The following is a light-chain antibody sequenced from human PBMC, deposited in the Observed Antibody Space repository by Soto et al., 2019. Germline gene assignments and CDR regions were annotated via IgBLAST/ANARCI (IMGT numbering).Light chain of an antibody. CDR2: GNN. CDR1: SSNIGAGYD. J-gene: IGLJ2*01. CDR3: QSYDSSLSGDVV. V-gene: IGLV1-40*01. Sequence: QSVLTQPPSVSGAPGQRVTISCTGSSSNIGAGYDVHWYQQLPGTAPKLLIYGNNNRPSGVLDRFSGSKSGTSASLAITGLQAEDEADYYCQSYDSSLSGDVVFGGGTKVTVL.